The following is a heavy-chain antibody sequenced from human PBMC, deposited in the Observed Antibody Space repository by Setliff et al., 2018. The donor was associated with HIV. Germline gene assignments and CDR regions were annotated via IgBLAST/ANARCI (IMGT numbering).Heavy chain of an antibody. V-gene: IGHV1-18*01. CDR3: ARMGSGWFIGLDP. J-gene: IGHJ5*02. D-gene: IGHD6-19*01. CDR2: ISASNGDT. Sequence: ASVKVSCKASGYLFTSYLISWVRQAPGHGLEWMGWISASNGDTNYAQKFQGRVTMTTDTSTTTAYMELKSLRSDDTAVYYCARMGSGWFIGLDPWGQGSLVTVSS. CDR1: GYLFTSYL.